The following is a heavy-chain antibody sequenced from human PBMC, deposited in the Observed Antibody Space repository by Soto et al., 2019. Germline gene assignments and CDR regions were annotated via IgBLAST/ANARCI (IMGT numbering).Heavy chain of an antibody. CDR3: ARDMAGGYYPGNWFDP. D-gene: IGHD3-22*01. Sequence: HPGGSLRLSCAASGFTFSSYAMHWVRQAPGKGLEWVAVISYDGSNKYYADSVKGRFTISRDNSKNTLYLQMNSLRAEDTAVYYCARDMAGGYYPGNWFDPWGQGTLVTVSS. V-gene: IGHV3-30-3*01. CDR2: ISYDGSNK. J-gene: IGHJ5*02. CDR1: GFTFSSYA.